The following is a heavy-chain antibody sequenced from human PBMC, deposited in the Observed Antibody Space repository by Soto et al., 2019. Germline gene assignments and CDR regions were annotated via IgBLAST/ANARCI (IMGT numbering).Heavy chain of an antibody. D-gene: IGHD2-2*01. CDR3: ARARRLSIAVVQYIGGFDY. CDR1: GFTFSTYS. CDR2: ISSSSSPI. J-gene: IGHJ4*02. Sequence: EVQLVESGGGLVQPGGSLRLSCAASGFTFSTYSMNWVRQAPGKGLEWVSYISSSSSPIYYADSVKGRFTISRDNAKNSLYLQMNSLRDEDTAVYYCARARRLSIAVVQYIGGFDYWGQGPLVAVSS. V-gene: IGHV3-48*02.